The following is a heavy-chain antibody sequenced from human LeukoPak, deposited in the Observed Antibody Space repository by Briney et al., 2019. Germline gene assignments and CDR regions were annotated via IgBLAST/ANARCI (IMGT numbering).Heavy chain of an antibody. CDR1: GFTFSSYA. Sequence: PGGSLRLSCAASGFTFSSYAMSWVRQAPGKGLEWVSAISGSGGSTYYADSVKGRFAISRDNAKNTLYLQMNSLGVEDTAVYYCAREVVGLAFDYWGQGTLATVSS. CDR3: AREVVGLAFDY. V-gene: IGHV3-23*01. D-gene: IGHD1-26*01. CDR2: ISGSGGST. J-gene: IGHJ4*02.